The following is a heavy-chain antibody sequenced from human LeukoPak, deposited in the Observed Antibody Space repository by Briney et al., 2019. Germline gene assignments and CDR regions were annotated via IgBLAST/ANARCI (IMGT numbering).Heavy chain of an antibody. CDR3: AKVNNYDDY. J-gene: IGHJ4*02. Sequence: PGRSLRLSCAASGFTFSIFGIHWVRQAPGKGLEWVAAISPDGNNEYYTDSVKGRFTISRDNSKNMIYLQMNSLRGEDSAVYYCAKVNNYDDYWGQGTLVTVSS. CDR1: GFTFSIFG. D-gene: IGHD1/OR15-1a*01. CDR2: ISPDGNNE. V-gene: IGHV3-30*18.